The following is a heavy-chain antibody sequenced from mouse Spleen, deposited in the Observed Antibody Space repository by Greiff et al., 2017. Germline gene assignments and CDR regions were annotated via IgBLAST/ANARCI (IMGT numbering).Heavy chain of an antibody. CDR1: GYTFTSYW. Sequence: QVQLQQPGAELVKPGASVKMSCKASGYTFTSYWITWVKQRPGQGLEWIGDIYPGSGSTNYNEKFKSKATLTVDTSSSTAYMQLSSLTSEDSAVYYCAREGITGTSWFAYWGQGTLVTVSA. J-gene: IGHJ3*01. CDR3: AREGITGTSWFAY. D-gene: IGHD4-1*01. V-gene: IGHV1-55*01. CDR2: IYPGSGST.